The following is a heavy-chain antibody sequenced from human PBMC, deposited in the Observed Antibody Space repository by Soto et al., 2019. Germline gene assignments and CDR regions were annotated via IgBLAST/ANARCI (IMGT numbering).Heavy chain of an antibody. CDR3: ARAYGEGVPTDY. Sequence: SGTLSPTCAVSGGSISRGGYSWSWIRQPPGKGLEWIGYIYHSGSTYYSPSLKSRVTISVDRSKNQFSLKLSSVTAADTAVYYCARAYGEGVPTDYWGQGTLVTVSS. CDR1: GGSISRGGYS. J-gene: IGHJ4*02. V-gene: IGHV4-30-2*01. D-gene: IGHD3-10*01. CDR2: IYHSGST.